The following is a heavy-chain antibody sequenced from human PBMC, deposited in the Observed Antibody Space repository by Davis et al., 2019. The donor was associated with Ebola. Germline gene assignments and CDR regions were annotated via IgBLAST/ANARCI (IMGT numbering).Heavy chain of an antibody. Sequence: GESLKISCAASGFTFSSYSMNWVRQASGKGLEWVGRIRSKANSYATAYAASVKGRFTISRDDSKNTAYLQMNSLKTEDTAVYYCTITTVTLDYWGQGTLVTVSS. CDR2: IRSKANSYAT. CDR1: GFTFSSYS. D-gene: IGHD4-17*01. J-gene: IGHJ4*02. V-gene: IGHV3-73*01. CDR3: TITTVTLDY.